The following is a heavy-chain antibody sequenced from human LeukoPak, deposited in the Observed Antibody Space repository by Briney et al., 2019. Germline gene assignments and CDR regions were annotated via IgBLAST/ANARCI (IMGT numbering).Heavy chain of an antibody. CDR3: AKGQARGYSYGYPYTWFDP. Sequence: PGGSLRLSCAASGFTFSSYGMHWVRQAPGKGLEWVAVISYDGSNKYYADSVKGRFTISRDNSKDTLYLQMNSLRAEDTAVYYCAKGQARGYSYGYPYTWFDPWGQGTLVTVSS. J-gene: IGHJ5*02. CDR1: GFTFSSYG. V-gene: IGHV3-30*18. D-gene: IGHD5-18*01. CDR2: ISYDGSNK.